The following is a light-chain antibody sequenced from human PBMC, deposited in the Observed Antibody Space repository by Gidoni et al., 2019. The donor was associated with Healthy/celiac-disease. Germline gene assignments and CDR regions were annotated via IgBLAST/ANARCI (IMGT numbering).Light chain of an antibody. CDR2: GAS. CDR1: QSVGTN. Sequence: DIVMTQSPANLSVSPGGRATLSCRASQSVGTNLAWYQQKPGQAPRLLIYGASIRATGISARFSGSGSGTDFTLTISSLQSEDSAVYHCQHYNNWPLTFGGGTKVDI. CDR3: QHYNNWPLT. J-gene: IGKJ4*01. V-gene: IGKV3-15*01.